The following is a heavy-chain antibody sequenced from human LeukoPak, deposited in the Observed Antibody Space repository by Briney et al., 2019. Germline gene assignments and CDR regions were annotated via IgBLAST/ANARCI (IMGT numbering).Heavy chain of an antibody. Sequence: GGSLRLSCAASGFTFSSYAMHWVRQAPGKGLEWVAVISYDGSNKYYADSVKGRFTISRDNSKNTLYLQMNSLRAEDTAVYYCARDGDYYDSSGYYSWPKYYYYGMDVWGQGTTVTVSS. CDR1: GFTFSSYA. J-gene: IGHJ6*02. CDR2: ISYDGSNK. V-gene: IGHV3-30-3*01. CDR3: ARDGDYYDSSGYYSWPKYYYYGMDV. D-gene: IGHD3-22*01.